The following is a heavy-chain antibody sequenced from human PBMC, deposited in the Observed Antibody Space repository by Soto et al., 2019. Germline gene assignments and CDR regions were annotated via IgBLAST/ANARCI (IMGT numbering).Heavy chain of an antibody. CDR2: IYSGGST. Sequence: GGSLRLSCAASGFTVSSNYMSWVRQAPGKGLEWVSVIYSGGSTYYADSVKGRFTISRDNSKNTLYLQMNSLRAEDTAVYYCAKPLFQQQLVEFDYWGQGTLVTVSS. J-gene: IGHJ4*02. CDR3: AKPLFQQQLVEFDY. D-gene: IGHD6-13*01. CDR1: GFTVSSNY. V-gene: IGHV3-66*04.